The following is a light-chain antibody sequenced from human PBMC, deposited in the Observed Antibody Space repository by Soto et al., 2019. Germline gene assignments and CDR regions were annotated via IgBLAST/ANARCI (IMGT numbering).Light chain of an antibody. CDR2: WAS. Sequence: EITKTQAPRALSVCERSRPTINSKYNLSYLYRSNNHNYLAWYQQKPGQPPRLLIYWASTRESGVPDRFSGSGSGTDFTLTISSLQAEDVAVYYCQQYYSTPWTFGQGTKVDIK. CDR3: QQYYSTPWT. V-gene: IGKV4-1*01. CDR1: LSYLYRSNNHNY. J-gene: IGKJ1*01.